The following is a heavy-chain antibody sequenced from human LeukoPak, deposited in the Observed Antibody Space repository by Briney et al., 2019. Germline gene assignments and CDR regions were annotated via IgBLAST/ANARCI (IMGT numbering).Heavy chain of an antibody. CDR2: IHDCGST. V-gene: IGHV4-30-4*01. J-gene: IGHJ5*02. CDR3: ARGFGAGNYYYGWFDP. D-gene: IGHD3-10*01. Sequence: SQTLSLTCTVSGGSLSGGDYLWNWIRQPPGEGLEWVGFIHDCGSTYYNPSVKSRIITSRDVAKKQLSLEQSAVTAADTAVYYCARGFGAGNYYYGWFDPWGQGTLVTVSS. CDR1: GGSLSGGDYL.